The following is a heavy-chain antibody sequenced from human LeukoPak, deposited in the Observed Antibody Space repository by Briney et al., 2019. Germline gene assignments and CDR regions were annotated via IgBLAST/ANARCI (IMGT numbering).Heavy chain of an antibody. Sequence: PGGSLRLSCAASGFTFSSYGMHWVRQAPGKGLEWVAVIWYDGSNKYYADSVKGRFTISRDNSKNTLYLQMNSLRAEDTAVYYCARNYYGGDCWYYGMDVWGQGTTVTVSS. CDR2: IWYDGSNK. CDR1: GFTFSSYG. V-gene: IGHV3-33*01. CDR3: ARNYYGGDCWYYGMDV. J-gene: IGHJ6*02. D-gene: IGHD2-21*02.